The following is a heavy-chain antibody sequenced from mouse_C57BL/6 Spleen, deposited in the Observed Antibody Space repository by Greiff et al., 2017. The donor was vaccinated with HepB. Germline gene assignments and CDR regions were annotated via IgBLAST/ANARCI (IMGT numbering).Heavy chain of an antibody. J-gene: IGHJ1*03. CDR3: ARCTYYYGSSYGYFDV. V-gene: IGHV1-55*01. CDR1: GYTFTSYW. Sequence: VKLQQPGAELVKPGASVKMSCKASGYTFTSYWITWVKQRPGQGLEWIGDIYPGSGSTNYNEKFKSKATLTVDTSSSTAYMQLSSLTSEDSAVYYCARCTYYYGSSYGYFDVWGTGTTVTVSS. CDR2: IYPGSGST. D-gene: IGHD1-1*01.